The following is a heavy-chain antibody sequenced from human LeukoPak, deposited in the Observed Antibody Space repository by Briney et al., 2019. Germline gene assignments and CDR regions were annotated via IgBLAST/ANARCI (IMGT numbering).Heavy chain of an antibody. D-gene: IGHD3-3*01. CDR2: IYYSGST. J-gene: IGHJ4*02. Sequence: PSETLSPTCTVSGGSISSSSYYWGWIRQPPGKGLEWIGSIYYSGSTYYNPSLKSRVTISVDTSKNQFSLKLSSVTAADTAVYYCARQMRTIFGVVPPHFDYWGQGTLVTVSS. CDR1: GGSISSSSYY. V-gene: IGHV4-39*01. CDR3: ARQMRTIFGVVPPHFDY.